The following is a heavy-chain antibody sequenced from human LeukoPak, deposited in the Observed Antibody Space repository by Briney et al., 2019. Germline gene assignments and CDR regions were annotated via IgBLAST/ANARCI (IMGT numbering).Heavy chain of an antibody. CDR2: ISSRGSTI. CDR3: ARHCGGDCYSALDY. J-gene: IGHJ4*02. Sequence: PGGSLRLSRAASVFTFRSYEMNWVPQAPGRGLGWVSYISSRGSTIYYADSVKGRLTTSTDNTKNSLYLQMNSLRAEDTAVYYCARHCGGDCYSALDYWGQGTLVTVSS. V-gene: IGHV3-48*03. D-gene: IGHD2-21*02. CDR1: VFTFRSYE.